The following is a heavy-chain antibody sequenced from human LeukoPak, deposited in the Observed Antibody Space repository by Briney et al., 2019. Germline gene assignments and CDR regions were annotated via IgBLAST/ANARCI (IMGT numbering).Heavy chain of an antibody. D-gene: IGHD6-13*01. CDR1: GYTFTGYY. CDR2: INPNSGGT. CDR3: AREGSWGSWFDP. Sequence: ASVKVSCKASGYTFTGYYMHWVRQAPGQGLEWVGWINPNSGGTNHAQKFQGRVTMTRDTSISTAYMELSRLRSDDTAVYYCAREGSWGSWFDPWGQGTLVTVSS. J-gene: IGHJ5*02. V-gene: IGHV1-2*02.